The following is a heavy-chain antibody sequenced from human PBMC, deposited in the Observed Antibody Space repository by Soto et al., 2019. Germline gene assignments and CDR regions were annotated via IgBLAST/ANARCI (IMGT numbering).Heavy chain of an antibody. J-gene: IGHJ4*02. Sequence: EVQLVESGGGLVKPGGSLRLSCAASGFTFSSYSMNWVRQAPGKGLEWVSSISRSSSYIYYADTVKGRFTISRDNAKKSLYLQLNSLRAEDTAGFYCVKDQQLEWLLYGDKRYYFDYWGQGTLVSVSS. CDR1: GFTFSSYS. D-gene: IGHD3-3*01. CDR3: VKDQQLEWLLYGDKRYYFDY. CDR2: ISRSSSYI. V-gene: IGHV3-21*01.